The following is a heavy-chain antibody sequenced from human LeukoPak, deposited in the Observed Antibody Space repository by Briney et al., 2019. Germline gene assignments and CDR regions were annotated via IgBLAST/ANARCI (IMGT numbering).Heavy chain of an antibody. J-gene: IGHJ4*02. CDR3: ASSSDIVVVPAAIGY. D-gene: IGHD2-2*01. V-gene: IGHV1-46*03. Sequence: ASVKVSCKASGYTFTSYYMHWVRQAPGQGLEWMGIINPSGGSTSYAQKFRGRVTMTRDTSTSTVYMELSSLRSEDTAVYYCASSSDIVVVPAAIGYWGQGTLVTVSS. CDR2: INPSGGST. CDR1: GYTFTSYY.